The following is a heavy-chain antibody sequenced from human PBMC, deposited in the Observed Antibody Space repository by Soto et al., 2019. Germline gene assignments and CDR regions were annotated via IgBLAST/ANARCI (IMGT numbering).Heavy chain of an antibody. CDR3: ASLDYGDYAWDDFDI. V-gene: IGHV3-53*04. CDR1: GFTVSSNY. CDR2: IYSGGST. D-gene: IGHD4-17*01. Sequence: GGSLRLSCAASGFTVSSNYMSWVRQAPGKGLEWVSVIYSGGSTYYADSVKGRFTISRHNSKNTLYLQMNSLRAEDTAVYYCASLDYGDYAWDDFDIWGQGTMVTVSS. J-gene: IGHJ3*02.